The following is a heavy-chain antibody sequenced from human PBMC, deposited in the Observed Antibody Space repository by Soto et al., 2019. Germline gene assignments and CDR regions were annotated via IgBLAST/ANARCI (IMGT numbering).Heavy chain of an antibody. CDR1: GFTFSSYA. CDR3: ARDRGGGFDY. CDR2: ISYDGSNK. V-gene: IGHV3-30-3*01. D-gene: IGHD3-10*01. J-gene: IGHJ4*02. Sequence: QVQLVESGGGVVQPGRSLRLSCAASGFTFSSYAMHWVRQAPGKGLEWVAVISYDGSNKYYADSVKGRFTISRDNSKNTLYLQMNSLRAEDTAVYYCARDRGGGFDYGGQGTLVTVSS.